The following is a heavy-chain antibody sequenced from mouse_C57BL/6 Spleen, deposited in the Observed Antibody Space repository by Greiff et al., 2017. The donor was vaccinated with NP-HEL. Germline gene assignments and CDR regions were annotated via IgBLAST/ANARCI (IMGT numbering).Heavy chain of an antibody. CDR2: FYPGSGSI. D-gene: IGHD2-4*01. CDR1: GYTFTEYT. V-gene: IGHV1-62-2*01. J-gene: IGHJ1*03. Sequence: QVQLQQSGAELVKPGASVKLSCKASGYTFTEYTIHWVKQRSGQGLEWIGWFYPGSGSIKYNEKFKDKVTLTADKSSSTVYMELSRLTSEDSAVYFSARHANRSTMIRDWYFDVWGTGTTVTVSS. CDR3: ARHANRSTMIRDWYFDV.